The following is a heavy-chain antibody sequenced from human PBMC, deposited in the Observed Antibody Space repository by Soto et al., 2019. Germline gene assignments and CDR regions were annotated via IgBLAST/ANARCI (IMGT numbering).Heavy chain of an antibody. Sequence: GASVKVSCKASGCTFDRHTINWVRQAPGQGLEWMGGIIPIFSTPKYAQKFQGRVMLTADKSTSTAYMELSSLRYEDTAVYYCARGGLQAQGVQYNHYAMDVWGQGTTVTVSS. CDR2: IIPIFSTP. CDR3: ARGGLQAQGVQYNHYAMDV. D-gene: IGHD4-4*01. V-gene: IGHV1-69*06. CDR1: GCTFDRHT. J-gene: IGHJ6*02.